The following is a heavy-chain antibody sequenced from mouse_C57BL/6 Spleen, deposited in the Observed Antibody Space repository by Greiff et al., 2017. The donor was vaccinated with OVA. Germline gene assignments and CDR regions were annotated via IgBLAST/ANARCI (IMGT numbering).Heavy chain of an antibody. Sequence: EVKLVESGGDLVKPGGSLKLSCAASGFTFSSYGMSWVRQTPDKRLEWVATISSGGSYTYYPDSVKGRFTISRDNAKNTLYLQMSSLKSEDTAMYYCASLYYYGSSPSFDVWGTGTTVTVSS. J-gene: IGHJ1*03. D-gene: IGHD1-1*01. V-gene: IGHV5-6*02. CDR2: ISSGGSYT. CDR1: GFTFSSYG. CDR3: ASLYYYGSSPSFDV.